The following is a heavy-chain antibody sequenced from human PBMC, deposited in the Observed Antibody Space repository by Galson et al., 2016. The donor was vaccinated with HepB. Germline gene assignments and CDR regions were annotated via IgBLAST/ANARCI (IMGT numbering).Heavy chain of an antibody. CDR2: VHYTGNT. Sequence: SETLSLTCTVSGDSISSYYWVWIRQPPGMGLEWIGYVHYTGNTNYNPSLKTRLTISLDTSKNQFSLKLRSVTPADTAMYYCATLDSSTWYYFGSWGQGTLVTVSS. J-gene: IGHJ4*02. V-gene: IGHV4-59*01. CDR3: ATLDSSTWYYFGS. CDR1: GDSISSYY. D-gene: IGHD6-13*01.